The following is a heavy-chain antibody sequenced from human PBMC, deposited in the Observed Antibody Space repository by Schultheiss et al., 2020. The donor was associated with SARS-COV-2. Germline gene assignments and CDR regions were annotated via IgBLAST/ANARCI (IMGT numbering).Heavy chain of an antibody. CDR3: ARTYGYGMDV. D-gene: IGHD4-17*01. Sequence: SETLSLTCTVSGGSISSYYWGWIRQPPGKGLEWIGSIYYSGSTYYNPSLKSRVTMSVDTSKNQFSLKLSSVTAADTAVYYCARTYGYGMDVWGQGTTVTVSS. CDR2: IYYSGST. CDR1: GGSISSYY. J-gene: IGHJ6*02. V-gene: IGHV4-39*07.